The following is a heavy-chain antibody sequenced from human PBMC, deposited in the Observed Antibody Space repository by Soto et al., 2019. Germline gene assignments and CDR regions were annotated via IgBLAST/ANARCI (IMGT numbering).Heavy chain of an antibody. J-gene: IGHJ3*01. CDR1: GYSFTNYH. D-gene: IGHD5-12*01. CDR3: AREYSQGLFEG. Sequence: ASVKVSCKASGYSFTNYHLHWVRQAPGQGLEWMGFIFPGGGAAGYTQKFQGRLTVTMDTSTSTVYMDLSSLRSEDTAVYYCAREYSQGLFEGWGQGTLVTVSS. CDR2: IFPGGGAA. V-gene: IGHV1-46*01.